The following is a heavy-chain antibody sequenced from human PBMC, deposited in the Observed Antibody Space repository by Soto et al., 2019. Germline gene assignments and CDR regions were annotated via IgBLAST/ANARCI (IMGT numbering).Heavy chain of an antibody. Sequence: SQTLSLTCAVSGDSVSTNSAALNWIRQSPSRGLEWLGRTYYRFKWYNDYAVSVKSRININADTSKNQISLQLNSVTPEDTAVYYCARAGPDYYYYGLDVWGQGTTVTVSS. CDR1: GDSVSTNSAA. CDR3: ARAGPDYYYYGLDV. CDR2: TYYRFKWYN. D-gene: IGHD3-10*01. J-gene: IGHJ6*02. V-gene: IGHV6-1*01.